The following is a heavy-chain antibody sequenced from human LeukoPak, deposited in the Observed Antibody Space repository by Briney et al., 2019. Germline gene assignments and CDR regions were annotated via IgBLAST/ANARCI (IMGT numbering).Heavy chain of an antibody. V-gene: IGHV3-21*01. J-gene: IGHJ6*02. CDR2: ISSSSSYI. CDR1: GFTFSSYS. Sequence: PGGSLRLSCAASGFTFSSYSMNWARQAPGKGLEWVSSISSSSSYIYYADSVKGRFTISRDNAKNSLYLQMNSLRAEDTAVYYCARDREGTTYGMDVWGQGTTVTVSS. CDR3: ARDREGTTYGMDV. D-gene: IGHD1-7*01.